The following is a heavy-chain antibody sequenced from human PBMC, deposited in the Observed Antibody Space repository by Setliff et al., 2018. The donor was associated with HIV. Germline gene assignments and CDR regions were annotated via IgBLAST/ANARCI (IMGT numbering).Heavy chain of an antibody. V-gene: IGHV3-23*01. Sequence: LRLSFAASGFTFSNYAMSWVRQAPGKGLEWVSGISGSAGTTYYADSVKGRFTISRDNSKNTLYLQMNSLRVEDTAVYYCAKTLPTLYPPHDYYFAMDVWGQGTTVTVSS. CDR2: ISGSAGTT. CDR3: AKTLPTLYPPHDYYFAMDV. J-gene: IGHJ6*02. CDR1: GFTFSNYA. D-gene: IGHD2-15*01.